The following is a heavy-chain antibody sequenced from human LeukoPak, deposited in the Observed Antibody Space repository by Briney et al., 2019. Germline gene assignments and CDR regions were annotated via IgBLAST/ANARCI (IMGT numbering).Heavy chain of an antibody. CDR2: ISYSGST. V-gene: IGHV4-59*01. J-gene: IGHJ4*02. CDR1: GGSIRGSN. Sequence: SETLSLTSAVPGGSIRGSNWRWIRQPPGKGLEWIGYISYSGSTNYNPSLKSRVTISVDTSKNQLSLKLSSVTAADTAVYYCAGRVGSAKEGNWGQGTLVTVPS. CDR3: AGRVGSAKEGN. D-gene: IGHD3-10*01.